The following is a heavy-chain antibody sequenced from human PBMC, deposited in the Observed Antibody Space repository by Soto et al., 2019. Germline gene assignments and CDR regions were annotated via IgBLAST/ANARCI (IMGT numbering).Heavy chain of an antibody. CDR1: GGSISSDDYY. D-gene: IGHD3-22*01. CDR2: IHSGGSS. Sequence: PSETLSLTCTVSGGSISSDDYYWSWIRQAPGRGLEWIGYIHSGGSSYYNPSLKSRATMSIDTAGNQFSLKVSSVTVADTAVYYCARDLDGLHDDTSGPFPRPGWGQGTLVTVSS. V-gene: IGHV4-30-4*01. CDR3: ARDLDGLHDDTSGPFPRPG. J-gene: IGHJ1*01.